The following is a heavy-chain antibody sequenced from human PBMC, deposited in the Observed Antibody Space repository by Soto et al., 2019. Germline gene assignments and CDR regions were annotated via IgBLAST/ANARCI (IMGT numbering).Heavy chain of an antibody. J-gene: IGHJ6*02. D-gene: IGHD6-13*01. CDR1: GGTFTSYA. Sequence: SVKVSCKASGGTFTSYAISWVRQAPGQGLEWIGGIIPNFGTANYAQKFQGRVTITADKSTSTAYMELSSLRSEDTAVYYCARGVAAAAAQYYYYGMDVWGQGTTVTVSS. CDR2: IIPNFGTA. V-gene: IGHV1-69*06. CDR3: ARGVAAAAAQYYYYGMDV.